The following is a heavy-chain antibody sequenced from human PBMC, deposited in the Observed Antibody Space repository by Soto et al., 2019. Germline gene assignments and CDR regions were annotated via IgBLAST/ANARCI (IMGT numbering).Heavy chain of an antibody. V-gene: IGHV3-30*18. D-gene: IGHD2-8*01. CDR3: AKDRGNGYYYGMDV. J-gene: IGHJ6*02. CDR2: ISYDGSNK. CDR1: GFTFSSYG. Sequence: PGGSLRLSCAASGFTFSSYGMHWVRQAPGKGLEWVAVISYDGSNKYYADSVKGRFTISRDNSKNTLYLQMNSLRAGDTAVYYCAKDRGNGYYYGMDVWGQGTTVTVSS.